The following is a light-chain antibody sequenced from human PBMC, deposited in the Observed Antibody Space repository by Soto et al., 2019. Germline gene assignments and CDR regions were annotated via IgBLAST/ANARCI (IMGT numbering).Light chain of an antibody. CDR1: QSVDTKY. CDR3: QQYVPSPLT. Sequence: EIVLTQSPDTLALSPGDTATLSCRTSQSVDTKYLAWYQQKPGQAPRLLIYGTSRRATASPDRISGSGSGTDFTLTVSRLEPEDFAVYYCQQYVPSPLTFGGGTKVEIK. J-gene: IGKJ4*01. CDR2: GTS. V-gene: IGKV3-20*01.